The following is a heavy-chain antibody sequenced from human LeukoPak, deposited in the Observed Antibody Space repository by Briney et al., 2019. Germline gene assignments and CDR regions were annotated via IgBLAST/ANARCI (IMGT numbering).Heavy chain of an antibody. D-gene: IGHD3-22*01. J-gene: IGHJ4*02. V-gene: IGHV1-24*01. Sequence: ASVKVSCKASGYTFTDYYMHWVRQAPGKGLEWMGGFDPEDGETIYAQKFQGRVTMTEDTSTDTAYMELSSLRSEDTAVYYCATVVGTNYYDSRPFDYWGQGTLVTVSS. CDR2: FDPEDGET. CDR3: ATVVGTNYYDSRPFDY. CDR1: GYTFTDYY.